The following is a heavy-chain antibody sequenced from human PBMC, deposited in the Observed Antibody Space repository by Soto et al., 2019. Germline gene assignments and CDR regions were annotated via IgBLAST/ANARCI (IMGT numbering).Heavy chain of an antibody. CDR2: INHSGST. V-gene: IGHV4-34*01. D-gene: IGHD5-18*01. CDR3: ASLWSKGYSYGHYYYYYGMDV. CDR1: GGSFSGYY. Sequence: PSETLSLTCAVYGGSFSGYYWSWIRQPPGKGLEWIGEINHSGSTNYNPSLKSRVTISVDTSKNQFSLKLSSVTAADTAVYYCASLWSKGYSYGHYYYYYGMDVWDQGTTVTVSS. J-gene: IGHJ6*02.